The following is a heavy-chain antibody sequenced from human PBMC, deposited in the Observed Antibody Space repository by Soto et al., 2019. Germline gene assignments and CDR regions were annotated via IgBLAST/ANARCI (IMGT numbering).Heavy chain of an antibody. CDR1: GDSISSGDYY. J-gene: IGHJ4*02. CDR3: ARGRTHSSFDY. V-gene: IGHV4-30-4*01. CDR2: IYYSGRT. Sequence: SETLSLTCTVYGDSISSGDYYWSWIRQPPGKGLEWIGYIYYSGRTYYNPSLKSRLTISLDTSKNHFSLKLSSVTAADTAVYYCARGRTHSSFDYWGLGTLVTVSS.